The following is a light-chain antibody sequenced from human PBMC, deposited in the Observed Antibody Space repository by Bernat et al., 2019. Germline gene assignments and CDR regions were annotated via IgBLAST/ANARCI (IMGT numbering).Light chain of an antibody. V-gene: IGKV3-15*01. J-gene: IGKJ1*01. CDR2: GAS. CDR3: QQYNNWTRT. CDR1: QSVSSN. Sequence: EIVMTQSPATLSVSPGERATLSCRASQSVSSNLAWYQQKPGQPPRLLIYGASTRATGIPARFSGSGSGTEFTLTISSLQSEDFAVYYCQQYNNWTRTFGKGTKVEIK.